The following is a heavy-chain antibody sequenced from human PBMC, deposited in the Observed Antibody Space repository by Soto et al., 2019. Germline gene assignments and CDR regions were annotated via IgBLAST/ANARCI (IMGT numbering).Heavy chain of an antibody. CDR1: GFTFTSSA. D-gene: IGHD4-17*01. V-gene: IGHV1-58*01. CDR3: ARDRYTTTTVWFDP. Sequence: SVKVSCQASGFTFTSSAVQWVRQARGQRLEWIGWIVVGSGNTNYAQKFQERVTITRDTSASTVYMEMTSLRSEDTAVYYCARDRYTTTTVWFDPWGQGTLVTVSS. J-gene: IGHJ5*02. CDR2: IVVGSGNT.